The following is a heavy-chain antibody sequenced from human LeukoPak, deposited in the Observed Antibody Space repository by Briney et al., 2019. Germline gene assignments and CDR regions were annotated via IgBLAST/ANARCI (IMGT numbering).Heavy chain of an antibody. CDR2: IYYSGST. D-gene: IGHD6-19*01. CDR1: GGSISSYY. CDR3: AREGGSGWRRDAAFDI. J-gene: IGHJ3*02. V-gene: IGHV4-59*01. Sequence: ETLSLTCTVTGGSISSYYWSWIRQPPGKGLEWIGYIYYSGSTNYKPSLKSRATISVDTSKNQFSLKLSPVTAADSAVYYCAREGGSGWRRDAAFDIWGQGTMVTVSS.